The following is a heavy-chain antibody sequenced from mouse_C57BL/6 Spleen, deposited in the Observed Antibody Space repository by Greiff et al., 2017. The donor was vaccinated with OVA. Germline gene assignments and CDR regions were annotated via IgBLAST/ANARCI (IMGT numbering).Heavy chain of an antibody. V-gene: IGHV5-6*01. Sequence: EVKLMESGGDLVKPGGSLKLSCAASGFTFSSYGMSWVRQTPDKRLEWVATISSGGSYTYYPDSVKGRFTISRDNAKNTLYLQMSSLKSEDTAMYYCARHGVTTVVADYWGQGTTLTVSS. CDR2: ISSGGSYT. CDR3: ARHGVTTVVADY. CDR1: GFTFSSYG. J-gene: IGHJ2*01. D-gene: IGHD1-1*01.